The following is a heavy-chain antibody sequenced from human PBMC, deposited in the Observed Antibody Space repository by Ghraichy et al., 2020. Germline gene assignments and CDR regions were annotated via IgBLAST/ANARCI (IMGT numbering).Heavy chain of an antibody. CDR3: AQDPWFYFDSSGSGFAH. D-gene: IGHD3-22*01. Sequence: GGSLRLSCVGSGFTFSDSAMSWFRQAPGKGLEWVSAISGSGVNVHYVDSVKGRFTISRDNSKNVVHLQMNRLRTEHTAVYYCAQDPWFYFDSSGSGFAHCGQGTQITVSS. V-gene: IGHV3-23*01. CDR1: GFTFSDSA. CDR2: ISGSGVNV. J-gene: IGHJ4*02.